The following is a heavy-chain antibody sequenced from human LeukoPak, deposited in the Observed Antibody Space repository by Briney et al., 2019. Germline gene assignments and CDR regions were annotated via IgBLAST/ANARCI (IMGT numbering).Heavy chain of an antibody. J-gene: IGHJ3*02. Sequence: PSETLSLICTVSGGSIRSYYWSWIRQPPGKGLEWIGYIYYSGSTIYNPSLKSRVTMSVDTSKNQFSLKLISVTAADTAVYYCAREGGYSRGAFDIWGQGTMVTVPS. CDR2: IYYSGST. CDR1: GGSIRSYY. V-gene: IGHV4-59*01. D-gene: IGHD6-13*01. CDR3: AREGGYSRGAFDI.